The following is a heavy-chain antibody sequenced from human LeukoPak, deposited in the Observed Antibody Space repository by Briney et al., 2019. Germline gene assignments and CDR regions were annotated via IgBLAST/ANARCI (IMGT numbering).Heavy chain of an antibody. Sequence: SETLSLTCTVSGGSISSYYWSWIRQPPGKGLEWIGEINHSGSTNYNPSLKSRVTISVDTSKNQFSLKLSPVTAADTAVYYCARTAHLYYYYMDVWGKGTTVTVSS. CDR3: ARTAHLYYYYMDV. CDR1: GGSISSYY. V-gene: IGHV4-34*01. CDR2: INHSGST. D-gene: IGHD5-18*01. J-gene: IGHJ6*03.